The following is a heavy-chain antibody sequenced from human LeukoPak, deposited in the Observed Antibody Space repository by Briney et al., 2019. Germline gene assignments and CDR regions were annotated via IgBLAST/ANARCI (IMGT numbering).Heavy chain of an antibody. CDR3: ARLFGSGYLFQH. Sequence: SETLSLTCAVYGGSFSGYYWSWIRQPPGKGLEWIGEINHSGSTDYNPSLKSRVTISVDTSKNQFSLKLSSVTAADTAVYYCARLFGSGYLFQHWGQGTLVTVSS. CDR2: INHSGST. J-gene: IGHJ1*01. D-gene: IGHD3-9*01. CDR1: GGSFSGYY. V-gene: IGHV4-34*01.